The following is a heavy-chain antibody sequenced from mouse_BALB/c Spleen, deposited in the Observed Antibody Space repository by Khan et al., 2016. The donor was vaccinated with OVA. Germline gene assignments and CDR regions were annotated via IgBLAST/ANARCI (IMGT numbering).Heavy chain of an antibody. V-gene: IGHV1-63*02. J-gene: IGHJ2*01. CDR3: ARGTEYGFYFDY. CDR2: IHPGGGYT. CDR1: GYTFTNYW. D-gene: IGHD1-1*01. Sequence: VQLQESRTELVRPGTSVKMSCKAAGYTFTNYWIGWVKQRPGHGLEWIGDIHPGGGYTDYNEKFKVKITLTADASPSTAYMQLSSLTSEDSAIYYRARGTEYGFYFDYWGQGTAVTVSS.